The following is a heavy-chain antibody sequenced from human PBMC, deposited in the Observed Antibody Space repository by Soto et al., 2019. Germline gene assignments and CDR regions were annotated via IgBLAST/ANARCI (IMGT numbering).Heavy chain of an antibody. Sequence: GRSLRLSCAYSVFTFTSYAMGWVRQGPGKGLEWVAVVSIGGSTQYADAVRGRFTISRDNSKNTLSLQMNSLTAEETAVYLCAKRRGAGGHFDYWGQGALVTVSS. CDR3: AKRRGAGGHFDY. CDR1: VFTFTSYA. J-gene: IGHJ4*02. D-gene: IGHD2-15*01. V-gene: IGHV3-23*01. CDR2: VSIGGST.